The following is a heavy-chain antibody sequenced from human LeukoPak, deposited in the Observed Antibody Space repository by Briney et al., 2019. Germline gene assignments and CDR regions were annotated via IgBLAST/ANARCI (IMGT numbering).Heavy chain of an antibody. CDR1: GFTFSSYG. Sequence: GGSLRLSCAASGFTFSSYGMHWVRQTPGKGLEWVAVIWFDGSNKYYADSVKGRFTISRGNSENMLYLQMNSLRAEDTAVYCCARDANWGFDAFDIWGQGTMVTVSS. D-gene: IGHD7-27*01. CDR2: IWFDGSNK. CDR3: ARDANWGFDAFDI. V-gene: IGHV3-33*01. J-gene: IGHJ3*02.